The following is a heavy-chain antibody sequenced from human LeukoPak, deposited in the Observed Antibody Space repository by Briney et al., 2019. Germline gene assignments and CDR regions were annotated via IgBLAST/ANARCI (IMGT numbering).Heavy chain of an antibody. CDR3: VHSSGYYSVGY. CDR2: IYYSGST. V-gene: IGHV4-39*01. J-gene: IGHJ4*02. D-gene: IGHD3-22*01. CDR1: GGSISSSSYY. Sequence: SETLSLTCTVSGGSISSSSYYWGWIRQPPGKGLEWIGSIYYSGSTYYNPSLKSRVTISVDTSKNQFSLKLSSVTAADTAVYYCVHSSGYYSVGYWGQGTLVTVSS.